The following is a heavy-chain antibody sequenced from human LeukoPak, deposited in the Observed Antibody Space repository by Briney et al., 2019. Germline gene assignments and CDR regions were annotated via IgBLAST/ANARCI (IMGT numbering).Heavy chain of an antibody. D-gene: IGHD7-27*01. CDR3: ARGNVGIGFCWYFDL. CDR2: INPSGGST. Sequence: ASVKVSCKASGYTFTSYYMHWVRQAPGQGLEWMGIINPSGGSTSYAQKFQGRVTMTRDTSTSTVYMELSSLRSEDTAVYYCARGNVGIGFCWYFDLWGRGTLVTVSS. CDR1: GYTFTSYY. V-gene: IGHV1-46*01. J-gene: IGHJ2*01.